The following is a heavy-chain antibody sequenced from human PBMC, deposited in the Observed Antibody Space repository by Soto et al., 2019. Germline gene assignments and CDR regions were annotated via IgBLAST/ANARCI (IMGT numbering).Heavy chain of an antibody. CDR3: AKDQDYYYGSGSYYYGMDV. CDR2: ISYDGSNK. D-gene: IGHD3-10*01. CDR1: GFTFSSYG. Sequence: GGSLRLSCAASGFTFSSYGMHWVRQAPGKGLEWVAVISYDGSNKYYADSVKGRFTISRDNSKNTLYLQMNSLRAEDTAVYYCAKDQDYYYGSGSYYYGMDVWGQGTTVTVSS. J-gene: IGHJ6*02. V-gene: IGHV3-30*18.